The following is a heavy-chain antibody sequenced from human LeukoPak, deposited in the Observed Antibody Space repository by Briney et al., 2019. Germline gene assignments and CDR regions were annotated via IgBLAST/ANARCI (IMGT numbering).Heavy chain of an antibody. Sequence: GGSLRLSCAASGFTFSNYGMHWVRQAPGKGLEWVAVISSDGSKKNYADSVKGRLTLSRDNSKNTVYLQVDSLRTEDTAVYYCAKGRQYSFDYLIDYWGQGTLVTVSS. CDR1: GFTFSNYG. J-gene: IGHJ4*02. D-gene: IGHD3-9*01. CDR3: AKGRQYSFDYLIDY. CDR2: ISSDGSKK. V-gene: IGHV3-30*18.